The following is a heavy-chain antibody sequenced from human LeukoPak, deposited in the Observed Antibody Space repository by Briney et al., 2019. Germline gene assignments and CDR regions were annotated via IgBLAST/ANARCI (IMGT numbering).Heavy chain of an antibody. V-gene: IGHV4-31*03. CDR2: IYYTGSA. CDR1: GASIGSGGFS. D-gene: IGHD1-1*01. Sequence: SQTLSLTCTVSGASIGSGGFSWTWIRQHAGQGLEWIGYIYYTGSAEYNPSLKSRVTLSVDPSRSHFSLNLTSVTAADTAVYCAREGQRHLFDSWGQGTLVTVSA. J-gene: IGHJ4*02. CDR3: AREGQRHLFDS.